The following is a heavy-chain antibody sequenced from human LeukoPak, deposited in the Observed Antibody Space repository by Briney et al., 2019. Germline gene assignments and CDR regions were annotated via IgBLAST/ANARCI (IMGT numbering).Heavy chain of an antibody. V-gene: IGHV1-2*02. D-gene: IGHD3-3*01. CDR3: AGARYVLRFLEWFYSSWFDP. CDR1: GYTFTSYA. CDR2: INPNSGGT. Sequence: GASVKVSCKASGYTFTSYAMHWVRQAPGQGLEWMGWINPNSGGTNYAQKFQGRVTMTRDTSISTAYMELSRLRSDDTAVYYCAGARYVLRFLEWFYSSWFDPWGQGTLVTVTS. J-gene: IGHJ5*02.